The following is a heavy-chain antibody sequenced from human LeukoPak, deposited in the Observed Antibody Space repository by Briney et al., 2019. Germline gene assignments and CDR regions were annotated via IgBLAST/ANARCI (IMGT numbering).Heavy chain of an antibody. D-gene: IGHD2-2*01. Sequence: ASVKVSCKASGYTFSGYYMHWVRQAPGQGLEWMGWINTNTGNPTYAQGFTGRFVFSLDTSVSTAYLQISSLKAEDTAVYYCARETEVTRSGSGYYYMDVWGKGTTVTVSS. CDR2: INTNTGNP. V-gene: IGHV7-4-1*02. CDR3: ARETEVTRSGSGYYYMDV. CDR1: GYTFSGYY. J-gene: IGHJ6*03.